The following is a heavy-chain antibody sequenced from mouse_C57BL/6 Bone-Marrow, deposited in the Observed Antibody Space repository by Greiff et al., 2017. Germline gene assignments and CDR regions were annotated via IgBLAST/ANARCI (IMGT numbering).Heavy chain of an antibody. CDR2: IDPEDGGT. Sequence: VQLKQSGAELVKPGASVKLSCTASGFNITDYYMHWVKQRTEQGLEWIGRIDPEDGGTKYAPKFQGKATITADTSSNPAYLQLSSLTSEDTADYYCASTVVRYFAVWGTGTTVTVSS. D-gene: IGHD1-1*01. J-gene: IGHJ1*03. CDR1: GFNITDYY. V-gene: IGHV14-2*01. CDR3: ASTVVRYFAV.